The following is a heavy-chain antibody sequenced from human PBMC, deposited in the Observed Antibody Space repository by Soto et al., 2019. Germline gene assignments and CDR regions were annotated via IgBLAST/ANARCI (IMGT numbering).Heavy chain of an antibody. V-gene: IGHV4-34*01. D-gene: IGHD3-3*01. Sequence: TSETLSLTCAVYGGSFSGYYWSWIRQPPGKGLEWIGEINHSGSTNYNPSLKSRVTISVDTSKNQFSLKLSSVTAADTAVYYCARAGYVTIFGVVEYYYYGMDVWGQGTTVTVSS. CDR3: ARAGYVTIFGVVEYYYYGMDV. CDR1: GGSFSGYY. CDR2: INHSGST. J-gene: IGHJ6*02.